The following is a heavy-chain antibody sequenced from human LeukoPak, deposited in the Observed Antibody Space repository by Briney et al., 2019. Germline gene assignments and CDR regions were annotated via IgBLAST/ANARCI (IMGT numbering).Heavy chain of an antibody. CDR2: INPNSGGT. D-gene: IGHD5-12*01. J-gene: IGHJ4*02. CDR1: GYTFTGYY. V-gene: IGHV1-2*02. CDR3: AREASYIVARDGGHGGSDY. Sequence: ASVKVSCKASGYTFTGYYMHWVRQAPGQGLEWMGWINPNSGGTNYAQKFQGRVTMTRDTFISTAYMEQSRLRSDDTAVYYCAREASYIVARDGGHGGSDYWGQGTLVTVSS.